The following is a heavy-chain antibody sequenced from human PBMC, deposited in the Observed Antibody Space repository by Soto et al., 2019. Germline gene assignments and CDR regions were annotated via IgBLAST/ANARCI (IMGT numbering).Heavy chain of an antibody. CDR1: GFTFSSYG. CDR2: ISYDGSNK. D-gene: IGHD1-20*01. J-gene: IGHJ6*02. Sequence: GGSLRLSCAASGFTFSSYGMHWVRQAPGKGLEWVAVISYDGSNKYYADSVKGRFTISRDNSKNTLYLQMNSLRAEDTAVYYCAKDSRLYNWNKYYYYGMDVWGQGTTVTVSS. V-gene: IGHV3-30*18. CDR3: AKDSRLYNWNKYYYYGMDV.